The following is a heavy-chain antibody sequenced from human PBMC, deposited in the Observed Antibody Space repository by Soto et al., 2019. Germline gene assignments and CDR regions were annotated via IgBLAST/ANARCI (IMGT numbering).Heavy chain of an antibody. CDR1: GYTFASYG. Sequence: ASVKVSCKASGYTFASYGISWVRQAPGQGLEWMGWISAYNGNTNYAQKLQGRVTMTTDTSTSTAYMELRSLRSDDTAVYYCARMGGGVVVPAAMESGAFDIWGQGTMVTVSS. D-gene: IGHD2-2*01. CDR2: ISAYNGNT. V-gene: IGHV1-18*01. J-gene: IGHJ3*02. CDR3: ARMGGGVVVPAAMESGAFDI.